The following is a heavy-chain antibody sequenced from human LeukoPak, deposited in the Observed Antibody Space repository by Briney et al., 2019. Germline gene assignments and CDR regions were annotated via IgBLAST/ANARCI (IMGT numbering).Heavy chain of an antibody. CDR2: ICTSGTI. J-gene: IGHJ4*02. V-gene: IGHV4-4*07. CDR3: ARDRDYSNSLDY. CDR1: GDPISSFH. Sequence: SETLSLPCTVSGDPISSFHWSWIPQPAEKAREWIGRICTSGTINYNPSLKNRVTMSVDTSKNQFSLKLTSVTAADTAVYYCARDRDYSNSLDYWGQGTLVTVSS. D-gene: IGHD6-6*01.